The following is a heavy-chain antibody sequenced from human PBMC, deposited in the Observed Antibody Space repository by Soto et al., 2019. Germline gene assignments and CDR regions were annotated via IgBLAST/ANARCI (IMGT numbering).Heavy chain of an antibody. CDR2: ISYDGSNK. V-gene: IGHV3-30*03. Sequence: RRLSCAASGFTFSSYGMHWVRQAPGKGLEWVAVISYDGSNKYYADSVKGRFTISRDNSKNTLYLQMNSLRAEDTAVYYCARDQVPGLDAFDIWGQGTMVTVSS. CDR1: GFTFSSYG. J-gene: IGHJ3*02. CDR3: ARDQVPGLDAFDI.